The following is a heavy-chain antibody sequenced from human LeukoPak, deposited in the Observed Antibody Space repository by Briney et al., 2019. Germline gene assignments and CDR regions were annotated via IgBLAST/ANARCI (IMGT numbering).Heavy chain of an antibody. CDR1: GGSISSGGYY. CDR2: IHYSGST. CDR3: ARGSITGTTGWFDP. D-gene: IGHD1-20*01. V-gene: IGHV4-31*03. J-gene: IGHJ5*02. Sequence: SETLSLTCTVSGGSISSGGYYWSWIRQHPGKGLEWIGYIHYSGSTYYNPSLKSRVTISVDTSKNQFSLKLSSVTAADTAVYYCARGSITGTTGWFDPWGQGTLVTVSS.